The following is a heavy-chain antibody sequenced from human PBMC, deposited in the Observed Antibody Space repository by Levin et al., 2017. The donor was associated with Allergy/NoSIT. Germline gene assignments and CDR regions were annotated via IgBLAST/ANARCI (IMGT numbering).Heavy chain of an antibody. CDR3: ARDRGVPAAILPNWFDP. V-gene: IGHV1-2*02. CDR2: INPNSGGT. J-gene: IGHJ5*02. D-gene: IGHD2-2*01. Sequence: GESLKISCKASGYTFTGYYMHWVRQAPGQGLEWMGWINPNSGGTNYAQKFQGRVTMTRDTSISTAYMELSRLRSDDTAVYYCARDRGVPAAILPNWFDPWGQGTLVTVSS. CDR1: GYTFTGYY.